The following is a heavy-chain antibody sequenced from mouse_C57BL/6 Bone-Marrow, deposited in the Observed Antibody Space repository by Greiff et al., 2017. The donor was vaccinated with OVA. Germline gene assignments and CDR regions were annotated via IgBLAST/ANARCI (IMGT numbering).Heavy chain of an antibody. Sequence: EVMLVESGGGLVQPKGSLKLSCAASGFSFNTYAMNWVRQAPGKGLEWVARIRSKSNNYATYYADSVKARFTISRDDSESMLYLQMNNLKTEDTAMYYWAGGVSNRSYWYFDVWGTGTTVTVSS. V-gene: IGHV10-1*01. CDR3: AGGVSNRSYWYFDV. CDR1: GFSFNTYA. CDR2: IRSKSNNYAT. D-gene: IGHD2-5*01. J-gene: IGHJ1*03.